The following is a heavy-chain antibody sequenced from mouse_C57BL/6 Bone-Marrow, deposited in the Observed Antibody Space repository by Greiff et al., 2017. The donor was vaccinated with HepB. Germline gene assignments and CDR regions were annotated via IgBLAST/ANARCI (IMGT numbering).Heavy chain of an antibody. CDR2: ISYDGSN. J-gene: IGHJ3*01. Sequence: DVQLQESGPGLVKPSQSLSLTCSVTGYSITSGYYWNWIRQFPGNKLEWMGYISYDGSNNYNPSLKNRISITRDTSKNQFFLKLNSVTTEDTATYYCPIYYDYDGWFAYWGQGTLVTVSA. CDR1: GYSITSGYY. CDR3: PIYYDYDGWFAY. V-gene: IGHV3-6*01. D-gene: IGHD2-4*01.